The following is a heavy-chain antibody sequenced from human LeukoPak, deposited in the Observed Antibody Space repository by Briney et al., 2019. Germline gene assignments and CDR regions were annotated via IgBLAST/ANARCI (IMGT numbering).Heavy chain of an antibody. CDR1: GYTFTSYD. V-gene: IGHV1-18*01. J-gene: IGHJ4*02. Sequence: ASVKVSCKASGYTFTSYDINWARQATGQGLEWMGWISAYNGNTNYAQKLQGRVTMTTDTSTSTAYMELRSLRSDDTAVYYCARLERYPPTTIDYWGQGTLVTVSS. D-gene: IGHD3-3*01. CDR2: ISAYNGNT. CDR3: ARLERYPPTTIDY.